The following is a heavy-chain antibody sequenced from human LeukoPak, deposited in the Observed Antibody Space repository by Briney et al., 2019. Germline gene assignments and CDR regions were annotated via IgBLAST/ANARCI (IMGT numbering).Heavy chain of an antibody. CDR3: AREGITLTLDY. D-gene: IGHD5-24*01. CDR1: GFTFSSYW. J-gene: IGHJ4*02. V-gene: IGHV3-74*01. Sequence: GGSLRLSCTASGFTFSSYWMHWVRQVPGKGLMWLTRISLDGSMTSYADSVRGRFIISRDNAENTVYLQLNGLRAEDTAVYHCAREGITLTLDYWGQGTLVAVSS. CDR2: ISLDGSMT.